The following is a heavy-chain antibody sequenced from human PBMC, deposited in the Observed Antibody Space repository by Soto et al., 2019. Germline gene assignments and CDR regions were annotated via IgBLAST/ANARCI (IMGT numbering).Heavy chain of an antibody. Sequence: GASVKVSCKASGYTFTSYGISWVRQAPGQGLEWMGWISAYNGNTNYAQKLQGRVTMTTDTSTSAAYMELRSLRSDDTAVYYCARPLAVGPEGYYDVMDVWGQGTTVTVSS. D-gene: IGHD6-19*01. J-gene: IGHJ6*02. CDR3: ARPLAVGPEGYYDVMDV. CDR2: ISAYNGNT. V-gene: IGHV1-18*01. CDR1: GYTFTSYG.